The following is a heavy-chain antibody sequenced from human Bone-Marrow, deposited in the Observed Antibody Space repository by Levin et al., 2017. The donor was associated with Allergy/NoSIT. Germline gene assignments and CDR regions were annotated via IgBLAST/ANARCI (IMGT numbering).Heavy chain of an antibody. J-gene: IGHJ6*03. CDR2: IIPIFGTA. D-gene: IGHD3-10*01. V-gene: IGHV1-69*06. Sequence: ASVKVSCKASGGTFSSYAISWVRQAPGQGLEWMGGIIPIFGTANYAQKFQGRVTITADKSTSTAYMELSSLRSEDTAVYYCAGVGQLFWYMDVWGKGTTVTVSS. CDR3: AGVGQLFWYMDV. CDR1: GGTFSSYA.